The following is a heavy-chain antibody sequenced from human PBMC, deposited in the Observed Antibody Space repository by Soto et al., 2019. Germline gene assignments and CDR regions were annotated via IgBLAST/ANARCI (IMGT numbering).Heavy chain of an antibody. CDR1: GGSISSGDYY. V-gene: IGHV4-30-4*01. CDR2: IYYSGST. D-gene: IGHD3-10*01. J-gene: IGHJ5*02. Sequence: QVQLQESGPGLVKPSQTLSLTCTVSGGSISSGDYYWSWIRQPPGKGLAWIGYIYYSGSTYYNPSLKSRVTISVDTSKNQFSRKLSSVTAADTAVYYCAREEYGSGSYPPGWFDTWGQGTLVTVSS. CDR3: AREEYGSGSYPPGWFDT.